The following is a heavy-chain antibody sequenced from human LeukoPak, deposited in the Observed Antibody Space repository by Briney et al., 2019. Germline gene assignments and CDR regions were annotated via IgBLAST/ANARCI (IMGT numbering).Heavy chain of an antibody. CDR3: AKIAVAGQRYFDY. CDR2: ISSSTNTI. D-gene: IGHD6-19*01. J-gene: IGHJ4*02. V-gene: IGHV3-11*04. Sequence: GGSLRLSCAASGFTFSDYYMSWIRQAPGKGLEWVSYISSSTNTIYFADSVKGRFTISRDNAKNSLYLQMNSLRAEDTAVYYCAKIAVAGQRYFDYWGQGTLVTVSS. CDR1: GFTFSDYY.